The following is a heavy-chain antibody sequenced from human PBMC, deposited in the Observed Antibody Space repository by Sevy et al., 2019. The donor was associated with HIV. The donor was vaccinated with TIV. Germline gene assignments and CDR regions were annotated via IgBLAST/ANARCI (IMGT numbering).Heavy chain of an antibody. CDR2: ITRNSYEANGGTT. CDR1: GFTFDDYA. J-gene: IGHJ4*02. V-gene: IGHV3-49*03. D-gene: IGHD5-12*01. CDR3: TRGLATADTPEYYFDY. Sequence: GGSLRLSCTTSGFTFDDYAMSWFRQAPGKGLEWVAFITRNSYEANGGTTDYAASVKGRFIISRDDSKSVAFLQMNSLKTEDTAVYYSTRGLATADTPEYYFDYWGQGTLVTVSS.